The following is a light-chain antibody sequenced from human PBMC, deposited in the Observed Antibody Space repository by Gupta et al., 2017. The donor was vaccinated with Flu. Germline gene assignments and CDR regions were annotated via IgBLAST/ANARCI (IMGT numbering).Light chain of an antibody. Sequence: DIQLTHSPSLLSASVRDRVTITRRASQDISSYLAWYQQKPGKAPKLLIYAASTWQSGVPSRFSGSGYGTEFTLTITSLQPEDFATYYCQQLNVYPLTFGGGTKVEI. V-gene: IGKV1-9*01. CDR2: AAS. J-gene: IGKJ4*01. CDR3: QQLNVYPLT. CDR1: QDISSY.